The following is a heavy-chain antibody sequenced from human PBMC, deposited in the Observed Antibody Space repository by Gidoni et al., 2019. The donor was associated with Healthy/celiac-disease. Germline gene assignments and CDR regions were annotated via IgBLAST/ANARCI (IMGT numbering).Heavy chain of an antibody. CDR2: SYSGGST. Sequence: EVQLVESGGGLVQPGGSLRLSCAASGFTVSSNYMSWVRQAPGKGLEWVSVSYSGGSTYYADSVKGRFTISRDNSKNTLYLQMNSLRAEDTAVYYCARDVVRGVYFDYWGQGTLVTVSS. CDR1: GFTVSSNY. V-gene: IGHV3-66*01. CDR3: ARDVVRGVYFDY. D-gene: IGHD3-10*01. J-gene: IGHJ4*02.